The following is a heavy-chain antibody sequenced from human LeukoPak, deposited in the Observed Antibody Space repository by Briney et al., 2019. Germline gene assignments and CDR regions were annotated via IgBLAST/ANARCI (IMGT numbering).Heavy chain of an antibody. J-gene: IGHJ4*02. Sequence: GGSLRLSCAASGFTFSSYSMNWVRQAPGKGLEWGSYISGSSSTIYYADSVKGRFTISRDNGKNTLYLQMNSLGAEDTAVYYCARGSTYYDSSGQVPFDYWGQGTLVTVSS. CDR1: GFTFSSYS. CDR3: ARGSTYYDSSGQVPFDY. D-gene: IGHD3-22*01. V-gene: IGHV3-48*01. CDR2: ISGSSSTI.